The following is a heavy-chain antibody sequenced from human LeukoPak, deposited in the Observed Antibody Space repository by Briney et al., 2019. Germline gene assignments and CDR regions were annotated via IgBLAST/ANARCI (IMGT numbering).Heavy chain of an antibody. CDR1: GFTFSTYW. J-gene: IGHJ4*02. Sequence: GGSLRLSCAASGFTFSTYWMTWVRQGPGKGLEWVANIRQDGGEAYYVDSVKGRFTISRDSAKASVYLQMNSLTADDTAVYYCVRGGTFRYSGTSGDYWGQGTLVTVSS. D-gene: IGHD1-26*01. V-gene: IGHV3-7*03. CDR3: VRGGTFRYSGTSGDY. CDR2: IRQDGGEA.